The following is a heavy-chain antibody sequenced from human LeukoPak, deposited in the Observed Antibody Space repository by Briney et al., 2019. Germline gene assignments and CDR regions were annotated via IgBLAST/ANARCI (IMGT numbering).Heavy chain of an antibody. V-gene: IGHV3-30-3*01. D-gene: IGHD5-18*01. CDR1: GFTFSSYA. CDR3: AKAAGYSSMVRGGDDALDI. Sequence: GGSLRLSCAASGFTFSSYAMHWVRQAPGKGLEWVALISSDGTTKYSADSVRARFTISRDNSENTLYLHMNSLRPDDTAVYYCAKAAGYSSMVRGGDDALDIWGQGTIVIVSS. J-gene: IGHJ3*02. CDR2: ISSDGTTK.